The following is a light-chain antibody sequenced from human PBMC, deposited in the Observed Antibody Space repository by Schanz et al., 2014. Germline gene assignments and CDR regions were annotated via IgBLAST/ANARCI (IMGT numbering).Light chain of an antibody. Sequence: QSALTQPASVSGSPGQSITISCTGTSSDVGGYNYVSWYQHHPGKAPKLLIYDVSKRPSGVSNRFSGSKSGNTASLTISGLQAEDEADYYCSSYTSSSTPYVFGTGTKLTVL. CDR2: DVS. CDR3: SSYTSSSTPYV. CDR1: SSDVGGYNY. V-gene: IGLV2-14*01. J-gene: IGLJ1*01.